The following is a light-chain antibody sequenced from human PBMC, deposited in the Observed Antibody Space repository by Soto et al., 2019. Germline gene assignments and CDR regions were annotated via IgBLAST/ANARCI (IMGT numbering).Light chain of an antibody. V-gene: IGLV1-51*02. J-gene: IGLJ1*01. CDR3: GTWDSSLSAGYV. Sequence: QSVLTQPPSVYAAPGQKVTISCSGSSSNIGNNYVSWYQQLPGTAPKLLIYENNKRPSGIPDRFSGSKSGTSATLGITGLQTGDEADYYCGTWDSSLSAGYVFGTGTRSPS. CDR1: SSNIGNNY. CDR2: ENN.